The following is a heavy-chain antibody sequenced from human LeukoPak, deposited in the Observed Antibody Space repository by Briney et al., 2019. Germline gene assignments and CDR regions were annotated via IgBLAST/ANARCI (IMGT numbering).Heavy chain of an antibody. CDR1: GGSISSSGYY. CDR3: YTTSGGRPH. J-gene: IGHJ4*02. D-gene: IGHD2-2*02. CDR2: MYYSGST. V-gene: IGHV4-39*01. Sequence: PSETLSLTCTVSGGSISSSGYYWGWIRQPPGKGLEWIGSMYYSGSTNYTPFVKSRVTISADTSRNQFSLNLSSVTAADTAVYYCYTTSGGRPHWGQGTLVTVSS.